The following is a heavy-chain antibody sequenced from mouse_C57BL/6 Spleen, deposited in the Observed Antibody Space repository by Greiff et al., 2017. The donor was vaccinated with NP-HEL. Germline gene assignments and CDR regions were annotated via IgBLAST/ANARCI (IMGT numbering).Heavy chain of an antibody. Sequence: QVQLQQPGAELVKPGASVKVSCKASGYTFTSYWMHWVKQRPGQGLEWIGRIHPSDSDTNYNQKFKGKATLTVDKSSSTTYVQLSSLTSEDSAVYYCAIDSSGYENYAMDYWGQGTSVTVSS. V-gene: IGHV1-74*01. CDR2: IHPSDSDT. J-gene: IGHJ4*01. CDR1: GYTFTSYW. D-gene: IGHD3-2*02. CDR3: AIDSSGYENYAMDY.